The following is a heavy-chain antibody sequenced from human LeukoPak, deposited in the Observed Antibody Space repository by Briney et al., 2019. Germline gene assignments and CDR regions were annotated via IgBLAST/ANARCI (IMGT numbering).Heavy chain of an antibody. CDR2: IYYSGST. CDR1: GGSISSYY. Sequence: SETLSLTCTVSGGSISSYYWSRIRQPPGKGLEWIGYIYYSGSTNYNPSLKSRVTISVDTSKNQFSLKLSSVTAADTAVYYCARVHGFGEFLPPYWFDPWGQGTLVTVSS. V-gene: IGHV4-59*01. J-gene: IGHJ5*02. D-gene: IGHD3-10*01. CDR3: ARVHGFGEFLPPYWFDP.